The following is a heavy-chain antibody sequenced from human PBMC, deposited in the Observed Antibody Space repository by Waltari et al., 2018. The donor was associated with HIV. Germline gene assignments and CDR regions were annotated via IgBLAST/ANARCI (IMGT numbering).Heavy chain of an antibody. CDR2: ITYDGSNK. Sequence: QVQLVESGGDVVQPEGSLRLSCAVSGFTFSSYGMHWVRQAPGKGLEWMSFITYDGSNKYYADSVKGRFTISRDSSKNTLYLQMNGLRSEDTAVYYCAKDGYTPTYFDYWGQGTLVTVSS. V-gene: IGHV3-30*02. CDR3: AKDGYTPTYFDY. J-gene: IGHJ4*02. CDR1: GFTFSSYG. D-gene: IGHD1-1*01.